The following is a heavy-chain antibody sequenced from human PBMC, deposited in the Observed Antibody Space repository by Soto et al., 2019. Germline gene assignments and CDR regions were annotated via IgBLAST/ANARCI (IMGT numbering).Heavy chain of an antibody. Sequence: GGSLRLSCSASRFTFSVYAMHWVRQAPGKGLEYVSGISTNGDTTYYADAVKGRFTISRDNSKNTLYLQMSSLRAEDTAVYYCVKDKWENYYNGMDVWGQGTTVTVSS. D-gene: IGHD1-26*01. CDR2: ISTNGDTT. V-gene: IGHV3-64D*08. CDR1: RFTFSVYA. J-gene: IGHJ6*02. CDR3: VKDKWENYYNGMDV.